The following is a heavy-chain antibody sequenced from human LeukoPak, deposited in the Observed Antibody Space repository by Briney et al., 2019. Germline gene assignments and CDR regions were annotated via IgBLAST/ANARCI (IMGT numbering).Heavy chain of an antibody. CDR1: GGSISSYY. D-gene: IGHD3-10*01. Sequence: SETLSLTCTVSGGSISSYYWSWIRQPAGKGLEWIGRIYTSGSTNYNPSLESRVTMSVDTSKSQFSLKLSSVTAADTAVYYCARDRIMVRGVIGTTYYFDYWGQGTLVTVSS. CDR3: ARDRIMVRGVIGTTYYFDY. J-gene: IGHJ4*02. CDR2: IYTSGST. V-gene: IGHV4-4*07.